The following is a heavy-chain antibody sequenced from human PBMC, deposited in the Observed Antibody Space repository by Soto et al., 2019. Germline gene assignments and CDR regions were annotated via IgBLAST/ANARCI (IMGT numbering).Heavy chain of an antibody. V-gene: IGHV3-33*01. Sequence: QVQLVESGGGVVQPGRSLRLSCAASGFTFSSYGMHWVRQAPGKGLEWVAVIRYDGSNKYYADSVKGRFTISRDNSKNSLYVQMNSMRAEDKAVYYGERVEWNSTSCYPFDYYYMDDWGKGTMVTVSS. J-gene: IGHJ6*03. CDR1: GFTFSSYG. D-gene: IGHD2-2*01. CDR3: ERVEWNSTSCYPFDYYYMDD. CDR2: IRYDGSNK.